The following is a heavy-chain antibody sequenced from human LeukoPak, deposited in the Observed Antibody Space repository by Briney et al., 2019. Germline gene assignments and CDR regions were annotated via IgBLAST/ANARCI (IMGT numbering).Heavy chain of an antibody. CDR1: GYTFTSYG. J-gene: IGHJ4*02. CDR3: AIVVFPSDSSGSFDY. V-gene: IGHV1-18*04. CDR2: ISAYNGNT. Sequence: ASVKVSCKASGYTFTSYGISWVRQAPGQGLEWMGWISAYNGNTNYAQKLQGRVTMTRDTSKNTAYMEMKSLRSDDTAVYYCAIVVFPSDSSGSFDYWGQGTLVTVSS. D-gene: IGHD6-19*01.